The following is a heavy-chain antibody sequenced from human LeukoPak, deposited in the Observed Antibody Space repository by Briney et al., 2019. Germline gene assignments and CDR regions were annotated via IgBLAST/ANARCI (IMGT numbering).Heavy chain of an antibody. V-gene: IGHV3-23*01. D-gene: IGHD6-13*01. CDR2: MSGDVTST. Sequence: GGSLRLSCAASGFTFSSFAMNWVRQAPGKGLEWVSTMSGDVTSTYYADSVKGRFTISRDNSKTTLFLQMNSLRAEDAAVYYCAKRTSGSSWYSSDSWGQGTLVTVSS. CDR3: AKRTSGSSWYSSDS. J-gene: IGHJ4*02. CDR1: GFTFSSFA.